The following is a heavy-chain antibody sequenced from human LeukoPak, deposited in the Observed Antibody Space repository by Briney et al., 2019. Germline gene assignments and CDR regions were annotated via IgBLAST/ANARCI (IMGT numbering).Heavy chain of an antibody. D-gene: IGHD1-1*01. CDR2: SYSGGDT. Sequence: GGSLRLSCAASGFTVSRNYMSWVRQAPGKGLEWVSVSYSGGDTYYPDSVKGRFTVSRDNPKNTVYLQMNSLRAEDTAVYFCARSPVLDRNDWSFADWGQGTLVTVSS. CDR3: ARSPVLDRNDWSFAD. J-gene: IGHJ4*02. CDR1: GFTVSRNY. V-gene: IGHV3-53*01.